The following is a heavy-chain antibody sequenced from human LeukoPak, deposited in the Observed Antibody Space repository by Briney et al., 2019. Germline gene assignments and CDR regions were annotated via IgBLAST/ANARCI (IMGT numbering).Heavy chain of an antibody. Sequence: GGSLRLSCAASGFTFSSYSMNWVRQAPGKGLEWVSSISSSNSYIYNADSVKGRFTISRDNAKKSLYLQMNSLRAEATAVYYCARDQGLLVVAGRFGYWGQGTLVTVSS. CDR2: ISSSNSYI. CDR1: GFTFSSYS. D-gene: IGHD6-19*01. J-gene: IGHJ4*02. CDR3: ARDQGLLVVAGRFGY. V-gene: IGHV3-21*01.